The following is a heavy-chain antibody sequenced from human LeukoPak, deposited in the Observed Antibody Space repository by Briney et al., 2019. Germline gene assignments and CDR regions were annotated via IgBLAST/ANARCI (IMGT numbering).Heavy chain of an antibody. J-gene: IGHJ4*02. CDR2: INPNSGDT. D-gene: IGHD2-2*01. CDR1: GYTFTGYH. V-gene: IGHV1-2*06. CDR3: ARDYCSSTSCLFDY. Sequence: ASVKVSCKASGYTFTGYHTHWVRQAPGQGLEWMGRINPNSGDTNYAQKFQGRVTMTRDTSISTAYMELSRLRSDDTAVYYCARDYCSSTSCLFDYWGQGTLVTVSS.